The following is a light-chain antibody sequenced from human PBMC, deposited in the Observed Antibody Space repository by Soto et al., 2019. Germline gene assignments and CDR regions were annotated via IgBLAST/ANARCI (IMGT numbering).Light chain of an antibody. J-gene: IGLJ1*01. V-gene: IGLV1-44*01. CDR2: SNN. CDR3: ATWDDSLNAYV. CDR1: TSNLGSNT. Sequence: QSVLTQTPSASGTPGQRVTISCSGRTSNLGSNTVHWYQQLPGTAPKRLIHSNNQRPSGVPDRFSGSKSGTSASLAISGLQSEDEADYYCATWDDSLNAYVFGTGTKVTVL.